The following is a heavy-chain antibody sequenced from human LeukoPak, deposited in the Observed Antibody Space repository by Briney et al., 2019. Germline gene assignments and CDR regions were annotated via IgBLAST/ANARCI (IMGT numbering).Heavy chain of an antibody. CDR1: GITLSNYG. V-gene: IGHV3-23*01. Sequence: PGGSLRLSCAVSGITLSNYGMSWVRQAPGKGLEWVAGIRGSGGGTNYADSVKGRFTISRDNPKNTLFLQMNDLRAEDTAVYFCAKRGVVIRVILVGFHKEAYYFDSWGQGALVTVSS. CDR3: AKRGVVIRVILVGFHKEAYYFDS. D-gene: IGHD3-22*01. CDR2: IRGSGGGT. J-gene: IGHJ4*02.